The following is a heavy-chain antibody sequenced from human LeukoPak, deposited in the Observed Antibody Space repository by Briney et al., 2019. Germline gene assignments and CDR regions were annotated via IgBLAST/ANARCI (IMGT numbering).Heavy chain of an antibody. CDR1: GGSISSYY. V-gene: IGHV4-59*01. CDR3: ARDGQWLTSRAGFDP. J-gene: IGHJ5*02. Sequence: SETLSLTCTVSGGSISSYYWSWIRQPPGKGLEWIGYIYYSGGTNYNPSLKSRVTISVDTSKNQFSLKLSSVTAADTAVYYCARDGQWLTSRAGFDPWGQGTLVTVSS. CDR2: IYYSGGT. D-gene: IGHD6-19*01.